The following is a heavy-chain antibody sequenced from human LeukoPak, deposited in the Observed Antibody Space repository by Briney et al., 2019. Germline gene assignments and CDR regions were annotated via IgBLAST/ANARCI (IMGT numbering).Heavy chain of an antibody. CDR2: IWCDGSIK. Sequence: PGRSLRLSCAASGFTFSRYGMHWVRQAPGKGLEWVAVIWCDGSIKYYADSVKGRFTISKDNSKNTLYLQMNSLRAEDTAVYYCAKADEMNMDYWGQGTLVTVSS. V-gene: IGHV3-33*06. D-gene: IGHD2/OR15-2a*01. J-gene: IGHJ4*02. CDR3: AKADEMNMDY. CDR1: GFTFSRYG.